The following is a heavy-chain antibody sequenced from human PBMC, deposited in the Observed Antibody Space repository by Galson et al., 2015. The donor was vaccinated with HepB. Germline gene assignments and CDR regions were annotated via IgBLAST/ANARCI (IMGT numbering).Heavy chain of an antibody. CDR1: GFTFSSYW. V-gene: IGHV3-74*01. J-gene: IGHJ4*02. CDR2: INSDGTYI. Sequence: SLRLSCAASGFTFSSYWMHWVRQAPGKGLVWVSRINSDGTYITYADSVKGRFTISRDNAKNTLYLQMNRPRAEDTALYYCARTRGAAAGIFDYWGQGTLVTVSS. CDR3: ARTRGAAAGIFDY. D-gene: IGHD6-13*01.